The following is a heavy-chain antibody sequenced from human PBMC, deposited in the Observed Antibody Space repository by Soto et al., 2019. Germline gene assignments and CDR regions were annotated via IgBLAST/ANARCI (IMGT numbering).Heavy chain of an antibody. Sequence: ASVKVSCKASGCTFTSYAMRWVRQAPGQRLEWMGWINAGNGNTKYSQKFQGRVTITRDTSASTAYMELSSLRSEDTAVYYCARMGIAVAGFDYWGQGTLVTVSS. CDR1: GCTFTSYA. CDR2: INAGNGNT. J-gene: IGHJ4*02. V-gene: IGHV1-3*01. CDR3: ARMGIAVAGFDY. D-gene: IGHD6-19*01.